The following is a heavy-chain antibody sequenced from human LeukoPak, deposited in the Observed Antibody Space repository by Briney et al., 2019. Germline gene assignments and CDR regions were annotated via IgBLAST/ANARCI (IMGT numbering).Heavy chain of an antibody. J-gene: IGHJ4*02. V-gene: IGHV3-23*01. CDR3: AKCMSATGVCLNFDS. D-gene: IGHD2-21*02. CDR1: GFTFLNYA. CDR2: ISGRDDTTYYTDSPEGST. Sequence: GGSLRLSCEASGFTFLNYAMSWVRQAPGKGLQWVSGISGRDDTTYYTDSPEGSTYYTNSAEGGFTISTDNSKNTVYLQIDSLGVEDTAVYYCAKCMSATGVCLNFDSWGQGILVTVSS.